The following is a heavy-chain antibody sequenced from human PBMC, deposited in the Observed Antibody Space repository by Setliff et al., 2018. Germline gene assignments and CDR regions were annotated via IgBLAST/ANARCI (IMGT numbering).Heavy chain of an antibody. Sequence: HPGGSLRLSCAASGFTFSTYSMSWVRQAPGKGPQWVSAISGDSLYIYYTDSVKGRSTISRDNSQNTMYLQMNSLRAEDTAVYYCIRDTSGRDAFDIWGQGTMVTVSS. CDR2: ISGDSLYI. J-gene: IGHJ3*02. V-gene: IGHV3-23*01. CDR1: GFTFSTYS. CDR3: IRDTSGRDAFDI. D-gene: IGHD6-19*01.